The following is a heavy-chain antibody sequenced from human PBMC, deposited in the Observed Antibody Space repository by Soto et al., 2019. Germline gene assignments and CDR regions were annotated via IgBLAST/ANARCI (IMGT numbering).Heavy chain of an antibody. CDR1: GFTFSSYS. CDR3: ARDTTYYDFWSGYYDLGYFDY. V-gene: IGHV3-21*01. CDR2: ISSSSSYI. J-gene: IGHJ4*02. Sequence: EVQLVESGGGLVKPGGSLRLSCAASGFTFSSYSMNWVRQAPGKGLEWDSSISSSSSYIYYADSVKGRVTISRDNAKNTLYLQMNSLRAEDTAVYYCARDTTYYDFWSGYYDLGYFDYWGQGTLVTVSS. D-gene: IGHD3-3*01.